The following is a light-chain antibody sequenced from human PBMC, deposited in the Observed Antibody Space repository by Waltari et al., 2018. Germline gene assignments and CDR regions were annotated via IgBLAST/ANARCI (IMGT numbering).Light chain of an antibody. J-gene: IGLJ3*02. V-gene: IGLV2-14*01. CDR1: SSDVGGYNN. CDR3: SSFTSSSTWV. CDR2: DVN. Sequence: QSALTQPASVSGSPGQSITISCTGPSSDVGGYNNVSWYQQHPGKAPKLMIYDVNNRPSGVSNRFSGSKSGNTASLTISGLQAEDEADYYCSSFTSSSTWVFGGGTKLTVL.